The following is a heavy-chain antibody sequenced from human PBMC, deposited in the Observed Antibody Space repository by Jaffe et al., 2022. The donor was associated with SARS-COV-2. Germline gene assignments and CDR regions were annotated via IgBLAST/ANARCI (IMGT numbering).Heavy chain of an antibody. D-gene: IGHD3-3*01. J-gene: IGHJ4*02. CDR2: IKQDGSEK. CDR1: GFTFSSYW. Sequence: EVQLVESGGGLVQPGGSLRLSCAASGFTFSSYWMSWVRQAPGKGLEWVANIKQDGSEKYYVDSVKGRFTISRDNAKNSLYLQMNSLRAEDTAVYYCARVGYYDFWSVSGFDYWGQGTLVTVSS. V-gene: IGHV3-7*01. CDR3: ARVGYYDFWSVSGFDY.